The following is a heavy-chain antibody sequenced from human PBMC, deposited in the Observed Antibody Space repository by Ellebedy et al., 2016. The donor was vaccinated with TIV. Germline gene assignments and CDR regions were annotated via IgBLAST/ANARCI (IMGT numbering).Heavy chain of an antibody. CDR2: IYYSGTT. CDR1: GGSISSSSYY. J-gene: IGHJ4*02. CDR3: AMWEGGSGYFDY. D-gene: IGHD1-26*01. V-gene: IGHV4-39*01. Sequence: SETLSLTCTVSGGSISSSSYYWGWIRQPPGKGLEWIGSIYYSGTTYYNLSLKSRITISVDTSKNQFSLKLSSVTAADTAVYYCAMWEGGSGYFDYWGQGTLVTVSS.